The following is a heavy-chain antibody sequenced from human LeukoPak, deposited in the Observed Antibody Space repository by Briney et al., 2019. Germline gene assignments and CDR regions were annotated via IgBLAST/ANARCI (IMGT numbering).Heavy chain of an antibody. V-gene: IGHV3-33*08. CDR3: ARDVAAAGNDNWFDP. CDR2: IWYDGSNK. Sequence: PGGSLRLSCSASGFTFSNYAMHWVRQAPGKGLEWVAVIWYDGSNKYYADSVKGRFTISRDNSKNTLYLQMNSLRAEDTAVYYCARDVAAAGNDNWFDPWGQGTLVTVSS. J-gene: IGHJ5*02. CDR1: GFTFSNYA. D-gene: IGHD6-13*01.